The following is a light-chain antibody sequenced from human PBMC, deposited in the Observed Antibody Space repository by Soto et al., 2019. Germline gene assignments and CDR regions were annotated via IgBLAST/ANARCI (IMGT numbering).Light chain of an antibody. CDR2: GAS. J-gene: IGKJ5*01. CDR1: QSVSNN. V-gene: IGKV3-15*01. CDR3: QQRNNWPLIT. Sequence: IVLTQSQATLSLSPGERPTLSCRSSQSVSNNLAWYQYTPGQAPRPLIYGASIRATGIPARFTGSGSGTAFTLTISSLQPEDFELYYCQQRNNWPLITFGQGTQLEIK.